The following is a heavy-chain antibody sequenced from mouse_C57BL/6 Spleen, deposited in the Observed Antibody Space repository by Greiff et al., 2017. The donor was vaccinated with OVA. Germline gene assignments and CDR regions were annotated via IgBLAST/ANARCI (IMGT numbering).Heavy chain of an antibody. Sequence: VQLQESGPELVKPGASVKISCKASGYAFSSSWMNWVKQRPGKGLEWIGRIYPGDGDTNYNGKFKGKATLTADKSSSTAYMQLSSLTSEDSAVYFCAREPIYYDSMDYWGQGTSVTVSS. CDR3: AREPIYYDSMDY. V-gene: IGHV1-82*01. CDR2: IYPGDGDT. CDR1: GYAFSSSW. D-gene: IGHD2-4*01. J-gene: IGHJ4*01.